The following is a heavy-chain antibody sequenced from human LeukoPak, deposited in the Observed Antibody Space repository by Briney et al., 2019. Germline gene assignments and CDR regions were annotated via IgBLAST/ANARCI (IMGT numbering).Heavy chain of an antibody. J-gene: IGHJ4*02. CDR3: AREYYDYVWGSYRRFDY. Sequence: PSQTLSLTCTVSGGSISSGYYWGWIQQPPGKGLEWIGSIYHSGSTYYNPSLKSRVTISVDTSKNQFSLKLSSVTAADTAVYYCAREYYDYVWGSYRRFDYWGQGTLVTVSS. D-gene: IGHD3-16*02. CDR1: GGSISSGYY. V-gene: IGHV4-38-2*02. CDR2: IYHSGST.